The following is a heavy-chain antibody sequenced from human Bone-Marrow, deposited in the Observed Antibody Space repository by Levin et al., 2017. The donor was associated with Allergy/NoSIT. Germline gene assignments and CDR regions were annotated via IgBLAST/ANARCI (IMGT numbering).Heavy chain of an antibody. V-gene: IGHV3-30*18. CDR3: AKEDLGYCSGGDCYTFDY. J-gene: IGHJ4*02. CDR1: GFTFSSYG. D-gene: IGHD2-15*01. CDR2: ISFDGSNQ. Sequence: PGGSLRLSCAASGFTFSSYGMHWVRQAPGKGLEWVAVISFDGSNQYYADSVKGRFSISRDNSKDTLYLHMSTLRAEDTGVYYCAKEDLGYCSGGDCYTFDYWGLGTLVIVSS.